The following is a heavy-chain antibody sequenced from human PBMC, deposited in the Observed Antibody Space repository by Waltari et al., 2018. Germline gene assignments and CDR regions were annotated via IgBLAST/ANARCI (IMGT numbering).Heavy chain of an antibody. D-gene: IGHD3-10*01. Sequence: QLQLQESGPGLVKPSETLSLTCTVSGGSIRSSSYYWGWIRQPPGKGLEWFGSIYYSGSTYYNPSLKRRVTISVDTSKNQFSLKLSSVTAADTAVYYCASGDMVRGVINYYYYGMDVWGQGTTVTVSS. J-gene: IGHJ6*02. CDR3: ASGDMVRGVINYYYYGMDV. CDR2: IYYSGST. V-gene: IGHV4-39*01. CDR1: GGSIRSSSYY.